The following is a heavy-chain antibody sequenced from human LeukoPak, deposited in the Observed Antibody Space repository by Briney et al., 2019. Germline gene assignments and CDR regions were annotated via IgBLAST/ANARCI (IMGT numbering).Heavy chain of an antibody. CDR3: ARTSYSSSWHYYGMDV. CDR2: IYYSGST. V-gene: IGHV4-59*01. D-gene: IGHD6-13*01. Sequence: SETLSLTCTVSGGSISSYYWSWIRQPPGKGLEWIGYIYYSGSTNYNPSLKSRVTISVDTSKNQFSLKLSSATAADTAVYYCARTSYSSSWHYYGMDVWGQGTTVTVSS. CDR1: GGSISSYY. J-gene: IGHJ6*02.